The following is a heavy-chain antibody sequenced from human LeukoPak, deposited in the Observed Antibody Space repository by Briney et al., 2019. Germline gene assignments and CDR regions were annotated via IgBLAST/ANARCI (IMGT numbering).Heavy chain of an antibody. J-gene: IGHJ4*02. CDR3: AREDSGWQTDY. V-gene: IGHV1-46*03. CDR2: INPSGGST. D-gene: IGHD6-19*01. CDR1: VYTFTSYY. Sequence: GASVKVSCKASVYTFTSYYMHWVRQAPGQGLEWMGIINPSGGSTSYAQKFQGRVTMTRDTSTSTVYTELSSLRSEDTAVYYCAREDSGWQTDYWGQGTLVTVSS.